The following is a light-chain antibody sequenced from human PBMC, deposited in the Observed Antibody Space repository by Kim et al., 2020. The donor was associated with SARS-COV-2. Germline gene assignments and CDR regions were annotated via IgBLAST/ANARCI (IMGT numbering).Light chain of an antibody. CDR1: QSVSSY. J-gene: IGKJ2*01. V-gene: IGKV3-11*01. Sequence: LCPGERATLSCRASQSVSSYLAWYQQKPGQAPRLLIYDASNRATGIPARFSGSGSGTDFTLTISSLEPEDFAVYYCQQRSNWPPSTFGQGTKLEI. CDR2: DAS. CDR3: QQRSNWPPST.